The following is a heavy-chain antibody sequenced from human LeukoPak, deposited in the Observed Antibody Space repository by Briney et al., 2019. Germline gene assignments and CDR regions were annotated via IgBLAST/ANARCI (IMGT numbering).Heavy chain of an antibody. V-gene: IGHV3-74*01. Sequence: PGGSLRLSCVASGFTFSSYWMHWVRQAPGKGLVWVSRINSDGIITTYADSVKGRFTISRDNAKNTLYLQMNSLRVEDTAVYYCARDGEVRGVTGSYWGQGTLVTVSS. D-gene: IGHD3-10*01. CDR1: GFTFSSYW. CDR3: ARDGEVRGVTGSY. J-gene: IGHJ4*02. CDR2: INSDGIIT.